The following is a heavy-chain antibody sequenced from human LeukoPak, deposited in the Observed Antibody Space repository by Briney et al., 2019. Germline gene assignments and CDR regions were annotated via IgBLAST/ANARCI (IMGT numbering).Heavy chain of an antibody. CDR1: GYTFTPYG. D-gene: IGHD2-2*01. CDR3: ARDERGYRSSTGNCPYFDY. V-gene: IGHV1-18*01. J-gene: IGHJ4*02. Sequence: ASVKVSCKASGYTFTPYGISWVRQAPGQGLEWVGWISAYNGNTNYAQKLQGRVTMTTDTSTSTAYMELRSLRSDDTAVYYCARDERGYRSSTGNCPYFDYWGQGTLVTVSS. CDR2: ISAYNGNT.